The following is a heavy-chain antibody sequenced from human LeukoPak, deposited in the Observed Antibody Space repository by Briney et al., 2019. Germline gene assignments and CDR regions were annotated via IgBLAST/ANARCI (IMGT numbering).Heavy chain of an antibody. D-gene: IGHD3-3*01. V-gene: IGHV3-49*04. J-gene: IGHJ3*02. CDR1: GFTFGDYA. CDR3: TSPEIGSSSLQGAGWRANAFDI. CDR2: IRSKAYGGTT. Sequence: GGSLRLSCTASGFTFGDYAMSWVRQAPGKGLEWVGFIRSKAYGGTTEYAASVKGRFTISRDDSKSIAYLQMNSLKTEDTAVYYCTSPEIGSSSLQGAGWRANAFDIWGQGTMVTVSS.